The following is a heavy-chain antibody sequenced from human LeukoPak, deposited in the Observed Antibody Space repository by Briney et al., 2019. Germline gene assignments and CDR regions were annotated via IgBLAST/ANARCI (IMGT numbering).Heavy chain of an antibody. V-gene: IGHV4-39*07. D-gene: IGHD4-17*01. J-gene: IGHJ4*02. CDR2: IYYSGST. Sequence: SETLSLTCTVSGGSISSSSYYWGWIRQPPGKGLEWIGSIYYSGSTYYNPSLKSRVTISVDTSKNQFSLKLSSVTAADTAVYYCARVPRSNFDYWGQGTLVTVSS. CDR3: ARVPRSNFDY. CDR1: GGSISSSSYY.